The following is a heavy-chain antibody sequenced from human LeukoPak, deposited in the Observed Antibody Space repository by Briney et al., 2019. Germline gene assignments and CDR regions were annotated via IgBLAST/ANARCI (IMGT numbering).Heavy chain of an antibody. CDR3: ARHSSPDYDILTGYYNPYYFDY. J-gene: IGHJ4*02. Sequence: SETLSLTCTVSGGSISSSSYYWVWIRQPPGKGREWIGSIYYSGSTYYNPSLKSRVTISVDTSKNQFSLKLSSVTAADTAVYYCARHSSPDYDILTGYYNPYYFDYWGQGTLVTVSS. CDR1: GGSISSSSYY. D-gene: IGHD3-9*01. CDR2: IYYSGST. V-gene: IGHV4-39*01.